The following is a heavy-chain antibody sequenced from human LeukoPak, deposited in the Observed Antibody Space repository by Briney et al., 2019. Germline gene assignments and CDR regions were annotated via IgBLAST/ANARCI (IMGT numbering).Heavy chain of an antibody. CDR3: ARDKTTAMVTLDAFDI. CDR2: ISSDGSTT. CDR1: GFTFSSYA. J-gene: IGHJ3*02. Sequence: HPGGTLRLSCAASGFTFSSYAMNWVRQAPGKGLVWVSRISSDGSTTNYADSVKGRFTISRDNAKNSLYLQMNSLRAEDTAVYYCARDKTTAMVTLDAFDIWGQGTMVTVSS. V-gene: IGHV3-74*01. D-gene: IGHD5-18*01.